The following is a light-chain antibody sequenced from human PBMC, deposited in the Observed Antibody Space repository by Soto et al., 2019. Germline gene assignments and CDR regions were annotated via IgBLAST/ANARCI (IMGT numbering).Light chain of an antibody. J-gene: IGKJ4*01. CDR3: QQRSSWPLT. CDR1: QSVSSY. CDR2: DTS. Sequence: EIVLTQSPATLSLSPGERATLSCRASQSVSSYLAWYQQKPGQAPSLLIYDTSSRATGIPARFSGSGSGTDFTLTISSLEPEDFAVYYCQQRSSWPLTFGGGTKVEI. V-gene: IGKV3-11*01.